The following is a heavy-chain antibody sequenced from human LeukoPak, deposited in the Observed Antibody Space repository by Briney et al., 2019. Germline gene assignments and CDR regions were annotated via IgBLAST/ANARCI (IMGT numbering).Heavy chain of an antibody. CDR1: QFTFSTYG. Sequence: GGSLRLSCAASQFTFSTYGMNWVRQSPGKGLEWVSAITSSYDNTYYADSVKGRFTISRDNSKNTLYLQMNSLRAEDTAVYYCAKDVSYYYGSRSNWFDPWGQGTLVTVSS. J-gene: IGHJ5*02. D-gene: IGHD3-10*01. CDR2: ITSSYDNT. V-gene: IGHV3-23*01. CDR3: AKDVSYYYGSRSNWFDP.